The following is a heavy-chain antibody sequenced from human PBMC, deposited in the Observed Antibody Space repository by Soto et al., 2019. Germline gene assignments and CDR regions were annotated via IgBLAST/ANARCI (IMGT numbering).Heavy chain of an antibody. CDR2: IYSSGST. Sequence: PSETLSLTCTVSDGSVSSGSYYWTWMRQPPGKGLEWIGYIYSSGSTLYNPSLKSRVIISADTSMNQFSLKLSSVTAADTAVYYCARDSLDLFDSWGQGTLVTVSS. CDR3: ARDSLDLFDS. D-gene: IGHD1-1*01. V-gene: IGHV4-61*01. J-gene: IGHJ4*02. CDR1: DGSVSSGSYY.